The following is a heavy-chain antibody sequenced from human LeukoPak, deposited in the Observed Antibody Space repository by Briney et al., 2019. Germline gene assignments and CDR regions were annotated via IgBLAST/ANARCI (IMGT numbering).Heavy chain of an antibody. CDR2: IRYDGSNK. D-gene: IGHD6-13*01. CDR3: AKTIAAATHDAFDI. Sequence: PGGSLRLSCAASGFTFSSYGMHWVRQAPGKGLEWVAFIRYDGSNKYYADSVKGRFTISRDNSKNTLYLQMNSLRAEDTAVYYWAKTIAAATHDAFDIWGQGTMVTVSS. CDR1: GFTFSSYG. V-gene: IGHV3-30*02. J-gene: IGHJ3*02.